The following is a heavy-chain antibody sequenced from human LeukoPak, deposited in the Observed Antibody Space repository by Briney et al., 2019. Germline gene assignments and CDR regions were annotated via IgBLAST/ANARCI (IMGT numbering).Heavy chain of an antibody. V-gene: IGHV1-18*01. CDR2: ISAYSGNT. Sequence: ASVKVSCKASGYTFTNYGISWVRQAPGQGLEWMGWISAYSGNTNYAQKLQGRVTMTTDTSTSTAYMELRSLRSDDTAVYYCARESIALLVDYWGQGTLVTVSS. CDR1: GYTFTNYG. J-gene: IGHJ4*02. CDR3: ARESIALLVDY. D-gene: IGHD1-26*01.